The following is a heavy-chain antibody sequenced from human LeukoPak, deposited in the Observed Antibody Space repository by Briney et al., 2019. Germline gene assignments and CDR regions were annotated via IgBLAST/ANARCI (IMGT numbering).Heavy chain of an antibody. CDR2: VSNGGGNT. J-gene: IGHJ4*02. CDR1: GFTSSNYA. V-gene: IGHV3-23*01. D-gene: IGHD2-2*01. CDR3: ATYCSSTSCYGTAY. Sequence: GGSLRLSCAASGFTSSNYAMSWVRQAPGKGLEWVSCVSNGGGNTHYADSVKGRFTISRDNSKNTVYLQMNSLRAEDTALYYCATYCSSTSCYGTAYWGQGTLVTASS.